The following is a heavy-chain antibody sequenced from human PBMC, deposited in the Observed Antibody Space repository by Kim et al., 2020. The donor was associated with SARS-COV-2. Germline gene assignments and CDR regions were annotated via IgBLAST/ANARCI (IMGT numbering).Heavy chain of an antibody. V-gene: IGHV4-59*01. CDR1: GGSISSYY. D-gene: IGHD3-10*01. Sequence: SETLSLTCTVSGGSISSYYWSWIRQPPGKGLEWIGYIYYSGSTNYNPSLKSRVTISVDTSKNQFSLKLSSVTAADTAVYYCARHRGGVLLWFGGWDYWGQGTLVTVSS. J-gene: IGHJ4*02. CDR3: ARHRGGVLLWFGGWDY. CDR2: IYYSGST.